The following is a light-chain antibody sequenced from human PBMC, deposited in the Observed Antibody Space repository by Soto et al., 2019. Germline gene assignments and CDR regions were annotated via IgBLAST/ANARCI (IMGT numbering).Light chain of an antibody. CDR3: QSYDTSPT. J-gene: IGKJ1*01. CDR1: QSVTNNY. CDR2: GAS. V-gene: IGKV3-20*01. Sequence: EIVLIQSPGTLSLSAGERATLSCRASQSVTNNYLAWYQQKLGQAPTVLIYGASSRATGIPDRFSGSGSGTDFTLTISRLEPEDFAMYYCQSYDTSPTFGQGTKVDIK.